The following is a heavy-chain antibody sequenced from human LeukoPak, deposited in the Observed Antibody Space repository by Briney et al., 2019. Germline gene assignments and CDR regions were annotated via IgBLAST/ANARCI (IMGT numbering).Heavy chain of an antibody. Sequence: ASVKVSCKASGYTFTSYAINWVRQAPGHGPEWMGWINTNAGNPTYAQGFTGRFVFSLDTSLSTAYLQISSLKAEDTAVYYCARHWRSFGELAGVYGYWGQGTLVTVSS. CDR2: INTNAGNP. CDR1: GYTFTSYA. CDR3: ARHWRSFGELAGVYGY. J-gene: IGHJ4*02. D-gene: IGHD3-10*01. V-gene: IGHV7-4-1*02.